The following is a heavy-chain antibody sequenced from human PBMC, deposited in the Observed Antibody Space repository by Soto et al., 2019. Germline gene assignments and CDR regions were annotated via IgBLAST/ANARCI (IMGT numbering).Heavy chain of an antibody. CDR1: GFTFSDYY. Sequence: QVQLVESGGGLVKPGGSLRLSCAASGFTFSDYYMSWIRQAPGKGLESLSYISGSSSDTNYADSVRGRFTISRDNAKNSLYLQMNRLRAEDTAVYYCATGPRRLSDWGQGTLVIVSS. CDR3: ATGPRRLSD. V-gene: IGHV3-11*05. J-gene: IGHJ4*02. D-gene: IGHD3-3*01. CDR2: ISGSSSDT.